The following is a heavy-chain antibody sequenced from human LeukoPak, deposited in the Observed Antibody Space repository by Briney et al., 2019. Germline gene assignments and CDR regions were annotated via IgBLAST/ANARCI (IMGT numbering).Heavy chain of an antibody. CDR3: ARSLIVVVPAATPYYFDY. V-gene: IGHV4-39*07. Sequence: SETLSLTCTVSGGSISSSSYYWGWIRQPPGKGLEWIGSIYYSGSTYYNPSLKSRVTISVDTSKNQFSLKLSSVTAADTAVYYCARSLIVVVPAATPYYFDYWGQGTLVTVSS. J-gene: IGHJ4*02. D-gene: IGHD2-2*01. CDR1: GGSISSSSYY. CDR2: IYYSGST.